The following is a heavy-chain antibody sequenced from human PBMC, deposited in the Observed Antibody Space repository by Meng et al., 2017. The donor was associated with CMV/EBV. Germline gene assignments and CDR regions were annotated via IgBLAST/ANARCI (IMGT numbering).Heavy chain of an antibody. CDR2: IIPILGIA. J-gene: IGHJ6*02. Sequence: SVKVSCKASGGTFSSYAISWVRQAPGQGLEWMGGIIPILGIANYAQKFQGRVTITADKSTSTAYTELSSLRSEDTAVYYCARGRYDFWSSYYTKGGRYYYYGMDVWGQGTTVTVSS. D-gene: IGHD3-3*01. CDR1: GGTFSSYA. V-gene: IGHV1-69*10. CDR3: ARGRYDFWSSYYTKGGRYYYYGMDV.